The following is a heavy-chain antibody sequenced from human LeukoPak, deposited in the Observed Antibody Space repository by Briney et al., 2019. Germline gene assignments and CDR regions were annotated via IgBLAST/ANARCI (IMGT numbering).Heavy chain of an antibody. J-gene: IGHJ6*03. D-gene: IGHD1-26*01. CDR3: ARVATGGSYYMDV. CDR2: IKQDGSEK. CDR1: GFTFSSYW. V-gene: IGHV3-7*01. Sequence: GGSLRLSCAASGFTFSSYWMSWVRQAPGKGLEWVANIKQDGSEKFYVDSVKGRFTISRDNAKNSLYLQMNSLRAEDTAVYYCARVATGGSYYMDVWGKGTTVTVSS.